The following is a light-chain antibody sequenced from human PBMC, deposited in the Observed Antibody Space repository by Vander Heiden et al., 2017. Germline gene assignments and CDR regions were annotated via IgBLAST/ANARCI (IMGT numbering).Light chain of an antibody. CDR2: LGS. J-gene: IGKJ1*01. V-gene: IGKV2-28*01. CDR3: RQALQTPWT. CDR1: QSLLHSNGYNY. Sequence: DIVMTQSPLSLPVTPGEPASISCRSSQSLLHSNGYNYLDWYLQKPVQSPQLLIYLGSNRASGVPDRFSGSGSGTDFTLKISRVEAEDVGVYYCRQALQTPWTFGQGTKVEIK.